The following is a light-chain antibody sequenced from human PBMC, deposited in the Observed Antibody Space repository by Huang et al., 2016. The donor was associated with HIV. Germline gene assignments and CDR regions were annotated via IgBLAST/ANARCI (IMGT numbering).Light chain of an antibody. CDR1: QSVSSN. CDR2: GAS. CDR3: QQYNNWPPLT. Sequence: EIVMTQSPATLSGAPGERATLSCRASQSVSSNLAWYQQKPGQAPRRLIYGASTRATGIPARLSGSGSGTEFTLTISSLQSEDFAVYYCQQYNNWPPLTFGGGTKVEIK. V-gene: IGKV3-15*01. J-gene: IGKJ4*01.